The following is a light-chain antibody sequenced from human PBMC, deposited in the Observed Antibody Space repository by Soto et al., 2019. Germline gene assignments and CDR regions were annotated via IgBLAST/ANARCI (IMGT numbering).Light chain of an antibody. CDR1: SSNIGNNY. CDR3: GTWDSSLSLAV. CDR2: DNN. V-gene: IGLV1-51*01. Sequence: QSVLTKPPSVSAAPGQKVTISCSGSSSNIGNNYVSWYQQLPGTAPKLLIYDNNKRPSGIPDRFSGSKSGTSATLGITGLQTGDETDYYCGTWDSSLSLAVFGGGTKLTVL. J-gene: IGLJ2*01.